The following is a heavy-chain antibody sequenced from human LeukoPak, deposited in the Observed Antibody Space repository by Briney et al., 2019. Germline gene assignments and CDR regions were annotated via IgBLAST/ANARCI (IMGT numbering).Heavy chain of an antibody. Sequence: GGSLRLSCADSGFSFSIAWMSWVRQAAGKGLEWVGRTKRSGDGETRDYAAPVKDRFIISRDDSKNTLYLQMNSLRTEDTAIYYCAAVGEWLSNAFNTWGQGTMVTVSA. V-gene: IGHV3-15*05. D-gene: IGHD3-3*01. J-gene: IGHJ3*02. CDR2: TKRSGDGETR. CDR1: GFSFSIAW. CDR3: AAVGEWLSNAFNT.